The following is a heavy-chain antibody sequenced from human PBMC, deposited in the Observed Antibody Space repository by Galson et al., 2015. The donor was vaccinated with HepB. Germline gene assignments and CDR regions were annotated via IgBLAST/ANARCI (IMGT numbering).Heavy chain of an antibody. V-gene: IGHV4-4*07. CDR1: GGSISSYY. D-gene: IGHD1/OR15-1a*01. J-gene: IGHJ4*02. CDR2: VFPPGST. Sequence: ETLSLTCTVSGGSISSYYWSWIRQPVGKGLEWIGRVFPPGSTNYNPSLKGRIAMSVDTSKKQVSLQLRSVTAADTAVYYCAGNKYIDLWGQGTLVTVSS. CDR3: AGNKYIDL.